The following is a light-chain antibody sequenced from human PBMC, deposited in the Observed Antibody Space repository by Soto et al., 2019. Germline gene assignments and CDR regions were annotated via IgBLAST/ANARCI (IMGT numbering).Light chain of an antibody. V-gene: IGKV3-15*01. J-gene: IGKJ5*01. CDR1: QSVSSN. CDR3: QQYNDWPPIT. CDR2: GAS. Sequence: EIVMTQSPATLSVSPGERATLSCRASQSVSSNLAWYQQKPGQAPSLLIYGASTRATGIPVRFSGSGSGTEFTLTISSLQSEDFAVYYYQQYNDWPPITFGQGTRLEIK.